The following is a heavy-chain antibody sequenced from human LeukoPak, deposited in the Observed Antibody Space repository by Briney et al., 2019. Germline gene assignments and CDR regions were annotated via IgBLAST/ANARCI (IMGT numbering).Heavy chain of an antibody. Sequence: ASVKVSCKASGGTFSSYAISWVRQASGQGLEWMGWMNPNSGNTGYAQKFQGRVTMTRNTSISTAYMELSSLRSEDTAVYYCARGSRGNWFDPWGQGTLVTVSS. J-gene: IGHJ5*02. CDR2: MNPNSGNT. D-gene: IGHD3-16*01. V-gene: IGHV1-8*02. CDR3: ARGSRGNWFDP. CDR1: GGTFSSYA.